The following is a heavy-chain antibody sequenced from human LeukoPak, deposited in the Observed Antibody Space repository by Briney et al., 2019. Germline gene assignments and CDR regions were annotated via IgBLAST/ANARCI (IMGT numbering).Heavy chain of an antibody. CDR3: ARGHRDYMVRGVKYYFDY. V-gene: IGHV4-34*01. CDR1: GGSFSGYY. CDR2: INHSGST. Sequence: PSETLSLTCAVYGGSFSGYYWSWIRQPPGKGLEWIGEINHSGSTNYNPSLKSRVTISVGTSKNQFSLKLSSVTAADTAVYYCARGHRDYMVRGVKYYFDYWGQGTLVTVSS. D-gene: IGHD3-10*01. J-gene: IGHJ4*02.